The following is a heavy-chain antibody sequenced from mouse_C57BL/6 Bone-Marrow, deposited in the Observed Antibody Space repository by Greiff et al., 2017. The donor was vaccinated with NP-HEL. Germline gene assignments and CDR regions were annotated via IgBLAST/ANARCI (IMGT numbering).Heavy chain of an antibody. V-gene: IGHV1-55*01. D-gene: IGHD1-1*01. CDR1: GYTFTSYW. J-gene: IGHJ2*01. CDR3: ARDYGSEGDY. Sequence: QVHVKQPGAELVKPGASVKMSCKASGYTFTSYWITWVKQRPGQGLEWIGDIYPGSGSTNYNEKFKSKATLTVDTSSSTAYMQLSSLTSEDSAVYYCARDYGSEGDYWGQGTTLTVSS. CDR2: IYPGSGST.